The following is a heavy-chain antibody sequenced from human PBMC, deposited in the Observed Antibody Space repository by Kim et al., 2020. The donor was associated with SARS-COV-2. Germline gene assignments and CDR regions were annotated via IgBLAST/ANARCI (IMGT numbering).Heavy chain of an antibody. V-gene: IGHV3-7*03. J-gene: IGHJ4*02. CDR1: GFTFSSYW. D-gene: IGHD6-13*01. CDR3: ARGLIAAVGIDY. CDR2: IKEDGSEK. Sequence: GGSLRLSCAASGFTFSSYWMSWVRQAPGKGLEWVANIKEDGSEKDYVDSVKGRFTISRANAKNSLHLQMNSLRVEATAVYYCARGLIAAVGIDYWGRGTLVTVA.